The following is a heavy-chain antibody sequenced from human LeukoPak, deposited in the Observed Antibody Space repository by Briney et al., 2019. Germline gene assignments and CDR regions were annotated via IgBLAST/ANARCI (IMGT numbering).Heavy chain of an antibody. V-gene: IGHV4-59*01. CDR3: AILSYGYFDY. Sequence: SETLSLTCTVSGGSISSYYWSWIRRPPGKGLEWIGYIYYSGSTNYNPSLKSRVTISVDTSKNQFSLKLSSVTAADTAVYYCAILSYGYFDYWGQGTLVTVSS. D-gene: IGHD5-18*01. J-gene: IGHJ4*02. CDR1: GGSISSYY. CDR2: IYYSGST.